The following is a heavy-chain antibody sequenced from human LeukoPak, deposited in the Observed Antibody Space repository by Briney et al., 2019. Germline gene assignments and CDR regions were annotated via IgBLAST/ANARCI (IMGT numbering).Heavy chain of an antibody. V-gene: IGHV1-2*06. CDR2: INPNSGGT. CDR3: ARGGVGLAVAGLFDY. CDR1: GYTFTGYY. D-gene: IGHD6-19*01. J-gene: IGHJ4*02. Sequence: ASVKVSCKASGYTFTGYYMHWVRQAPGQGLEWMGRINPNSGGTNYAQKFQGRVTMTRDTSISTAYMELSRLRSDDTAVYYCARGGVGLAVAGLFDYWGQGTLVTASS.